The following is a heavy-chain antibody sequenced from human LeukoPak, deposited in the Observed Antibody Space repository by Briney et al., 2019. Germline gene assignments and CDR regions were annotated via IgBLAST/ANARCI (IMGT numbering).Heavy chain of an antibody. Sequence: GASVKVSCKASGYTFTGYYMHWVRQAPRQGLEWMGWINPNSGGTNYAQKFQGRVTMTRDTSISTAYMELSRLRSDDTAVYYCARDLRGYCSSTSCYPEGYWGQGTLVTVSS. J-gene: IGHJ4*02. CDR1: GYTFTGYY. V-gene: IGHV1-2*02. CDR3: ARDLRGYCSSTSCYPEGY. CDR2: INPNSGGT. D-gene: IGHD2-2*01.